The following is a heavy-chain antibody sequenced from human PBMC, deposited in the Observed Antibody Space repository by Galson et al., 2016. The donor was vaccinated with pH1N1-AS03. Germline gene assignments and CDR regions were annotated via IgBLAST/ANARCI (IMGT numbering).Heavy chain of an antibody. D-gene: IGHD4-23*01. V-gene: IGHV3-30*04. CDR3: VRDFRGSAVTGFFDF. CDR2: ISSDGSHQ. CDR1: GFTFSTYA. Sequence: SLRLSCAASGFTFSTYAMHWVRQAPGKGLEWVAVISSDGSHQYYADSVKGRFTISRDNSKNTLYLQMDSLRADDTALYYCVRDFRGSAVTGFFDFWGQGTLVTVSS. J-gene: IGHJ4*02.